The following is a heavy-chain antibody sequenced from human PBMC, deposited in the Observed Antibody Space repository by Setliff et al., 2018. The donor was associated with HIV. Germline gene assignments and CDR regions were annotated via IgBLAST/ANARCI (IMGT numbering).Heavy chain of an antibody. V-gene: IGHV3-64*04. J-gene: IGHJ4*02. CDR2: ISSDGGST. CDR3: ARDRYSGSSTDY. CDR1: GFTFSSYA. Sequence: HPGGSLRLSCSASGFTFSSYAMHWVRQAPGKGLEYVSAISSDGGSTYYADSVRGRFTISRDNSKNTLYLHMTSLRAEDTAVYYCARDRYSGSSTDYWGQGTLVTVSS. D-gene: IGHD1-26*01.